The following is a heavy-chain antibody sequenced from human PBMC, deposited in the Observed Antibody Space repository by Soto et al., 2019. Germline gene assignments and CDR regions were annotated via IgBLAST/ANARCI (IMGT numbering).Heavy chain of an antibody. CDR2: IFHSGST. D-gene: IGHD6-13*01. CDR1: GGSITSGGFY. Sequence: QVQLQESGPGLVKPPQTLSLTCSVSGGSITSGGFYWSWIRQHPEKGLEWIAYIFHSGSTDFNPSLKGRIIISADTSKNQFSLKLTSVTAADTAVYYCVRGGIAGNWFDPWGQGTLVTVSS. V-gene: IGHV4-31*03. J-gene: IGHJ5*02. CDR3: VRGGIAGNWFDP.